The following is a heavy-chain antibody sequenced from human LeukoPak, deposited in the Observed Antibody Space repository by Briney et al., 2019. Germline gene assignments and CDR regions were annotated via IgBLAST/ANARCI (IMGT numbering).Heavy chain of an antibody. D-gene: IGHD5-24*01. CDR1: GGTFSSYA. CDR2: IIPILGIA. J-gene: IGHJ4*02. V-gene: IGHV1-69*04. Sequence: GATVKDSCKASGGTFSSYAISWVRQSPGQRLEWMGRIIPILGIANYAQTFQGRVTITADKSTSTAYMELSSLRSEDTAVYYCARNRRGDRGWLRPVDCWGQGTLVTVSS. CDR3: ARNRRGDRGWLRPVDC.